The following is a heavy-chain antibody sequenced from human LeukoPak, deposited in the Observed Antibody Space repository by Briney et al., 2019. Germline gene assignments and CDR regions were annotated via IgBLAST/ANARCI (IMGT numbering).Heavy chain of an antibody. Sequence: GASVKVSCKASGYTFTGYYMHWVRQAPGQGLEWMGWINPNSGGTNYAQKFQGRVTMTRDTSISTAYMELSRLRSDDTAVYYCARDVFTMIVVADPNDYWGQGTLVTVSS. CDR1: GYTFTGYY. CDR2: INPNSGGT. D-gene: IGHD3-22*01. CDR3: ARDVFTMIVVADPNDY. J-gene: IGHJ4*02. V-gene: IGHV1-2*02.